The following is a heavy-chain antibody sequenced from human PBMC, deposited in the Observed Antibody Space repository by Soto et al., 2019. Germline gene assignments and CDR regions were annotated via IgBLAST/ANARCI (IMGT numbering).Heavy chain of an antibody. J-gene: IGHJ5*02. V-gene: IGHV4-31*03. CDR1: GGSISSGGYY. D-gene: IGHD2-15*01. CDR2: IYYSGST. Sequence: SETLSLTCTASGGSISSGGYYWSWIRQHPGKGLEWIGYIYYSGSTYYNPSLKSRVTISVDTSKNQFSLKLSSVTAADTAVYYCARSYCSGGSCPFDPWGQGTLVTVSS. CDR3: ARSYCSGGSCPFDP.